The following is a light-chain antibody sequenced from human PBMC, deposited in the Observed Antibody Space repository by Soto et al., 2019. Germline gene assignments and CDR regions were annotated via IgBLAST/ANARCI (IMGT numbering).Light chain of an antibody. Sequence: EIVLTQSPGTLSLSPGERATLSCRASQSISSSYLAWYQQKPGQAPRLLIYGASSRATGIPDRFSGSGSGTDFALTISRLEPEDFAVYYCQQYGGSPPSTFGQGTKLEI. CDR2: GAS. J-gene: IGKJ2*01. CDR1: QSISSSY. CDR3: QQYGGSPPST. V-gene: IGKV3-20*01.